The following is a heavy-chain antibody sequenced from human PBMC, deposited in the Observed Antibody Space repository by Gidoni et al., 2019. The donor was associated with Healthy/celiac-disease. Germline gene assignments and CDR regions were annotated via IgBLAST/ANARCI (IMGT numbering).Heavy chain of an antibody. CDR3: SRGVAAAGNYWYFDL. J-gene: IGHJ2*01. D-gene: IGHD6-13*01. CDR2: ISTSGST. Sequence: QVQLHESRPPLVTPSQTLSPTCTLSVASTSSGSSYWSWIRQPAGKGLEWIGRISTSGSTNYNHDLKRRVRISVDTSKNQNSLKLRSVTAADTAVYYCSRGVAAAGNYWYFDLWGRGTLVTVSS. CDR1: VASTSSGSSY. V-gene: IGHV4-61*02.